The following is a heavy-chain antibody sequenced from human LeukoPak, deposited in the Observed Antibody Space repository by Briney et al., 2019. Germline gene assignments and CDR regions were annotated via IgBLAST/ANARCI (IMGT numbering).Heavy chain of an antibody. Sequence: GSLRLSCSASGFTFSSYAMHWVRQAPGKGLEWGAVISHDGSDKYYADSVKGRFTISRDSSKKTLYLQMNSLRAEDTAVYYCTKGRDGSGSYGDYWGQGTLVTVSS. CDR2: ISHDGSDK. D-gene: IGHD3-10*01. CDR1: GFTFSSYA. J-gene: IGHJ4*02. V-gene: IGHV3-30*04. CDR3: TKGRDGSGSYGDY.